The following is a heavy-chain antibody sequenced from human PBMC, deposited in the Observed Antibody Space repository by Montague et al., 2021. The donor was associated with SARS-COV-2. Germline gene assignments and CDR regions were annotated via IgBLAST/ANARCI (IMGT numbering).Heavy chain of an antibody. Sequence: TLYLTCTVSGVSISSGDYSWNWIRQSPGKGLEWIGLIYESGSTLYNPSLKSRITISVDRSKNQFSLRLNSVTAADTAVYYCSRKIIANAFDVWGHGTTVTVSS. CDR3: SRKIIANAFDV. CDR2: IYESGST. D-gene: IGHD2/OR15-2a*01. J-gene: IGHJ3*01. V-gene: IGHV4-30-2*06. CDR1: GVSISSGDYS.